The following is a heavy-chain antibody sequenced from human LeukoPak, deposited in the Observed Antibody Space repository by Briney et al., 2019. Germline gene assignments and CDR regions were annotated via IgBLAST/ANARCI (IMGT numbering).Heavy chain of an antibody. Sequence: ASVKVSCKASGYTFTSYDINWVRQATGQGLEWMGWMNPNSGNTGYAQKFQGRVTITRNTSISTAYMELSSLRSEDTAVYYCARDPYYYDSSGSRGFDIWGQGTMVTVSS. CDR1: GYTFTSYD. V-gene: IGHV1-8*03. J-gene: IGHJ3*02. CDR3: ARDPYYYDSSGSRGFDI. CDR2: MNPNSGNT. D-gene: IGHD3-22*01.